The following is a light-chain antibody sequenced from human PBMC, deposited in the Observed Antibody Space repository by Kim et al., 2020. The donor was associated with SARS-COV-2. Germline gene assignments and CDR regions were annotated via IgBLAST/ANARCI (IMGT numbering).Light chain of an antibody. J-gene: IGKJ4*01. CDR2: RAS. CDR1: QSVLYSSNNKNY. V-gene: IGKV4-1*01. CDR3: QQDYTTPLT. Sequence: DIVMTQSPDSLAVSLGERATINCKSSQSVLYSSNNKNYLAWYQQKPGQPPKLLIYRASTRESGVPDRFSGSGSGTDFTLTISSLQAEDVAVYYCQQDYTTPLTFGGGTKLEIK.